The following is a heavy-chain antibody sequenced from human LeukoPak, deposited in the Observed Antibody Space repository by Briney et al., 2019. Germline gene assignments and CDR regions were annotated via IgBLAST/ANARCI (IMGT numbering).Heavy chain of an antibody. Sequence: LTGGSLRLSCAASGFTFSSYSMNWVRQAPGKGLEWVSSISSRSGPTYYADSVKGRFTISRDNAKNSLYLQMNSLRDEDTAVYYCARGADSSDYYSLFDYWGQGTLVTVSS. V-gene: IGHV3-48*02. CDR2: ISSRSGPT. D-gene: IGHD3-22*01. CDR3: ARGADSSDYYSLFDY. CDR1: GFTFSSYS. J-gene: IGHJ4*02.